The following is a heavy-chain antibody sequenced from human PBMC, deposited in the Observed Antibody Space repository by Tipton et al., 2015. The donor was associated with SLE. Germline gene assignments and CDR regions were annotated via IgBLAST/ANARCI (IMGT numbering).Heavy chain of an antibody. J-gene: IGHJ4*02. CDR2: IYYSGST. CDR3: AGEPDY. CDR1: GGSLNGYF. Sequence: GLVKPSETLSLTCAVYGGSLNGYFWSWIRQPPGKGLEWIGYIYYSGSTNYNPSLKSRVTISVDTSKNQFSLKLSSVTAADTAVYYCAGEPDYWGQGTLVTVSS. V-gene: IGHV4-59*01.